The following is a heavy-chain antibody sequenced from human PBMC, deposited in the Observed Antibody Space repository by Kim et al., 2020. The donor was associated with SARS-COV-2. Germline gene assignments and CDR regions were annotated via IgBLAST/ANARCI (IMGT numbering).Heavy chain of an antibody. J-gene: IGHJ5*01. CDR3: ATGSGYCSGSSCYHLDS. CDR1: GFTFSRQT. V-gene: IGHV3-21*01. D-gene: IGHD2-2*01. Sequence: GGSLRLSCAVSGFTFSRQTMNWVRQAPGKGLEWVSSISSSGTFLYYADSVKGRFTISRDNAKNSLYLQMNSLRAEDTAVYYCATGSGYCSGSSCYHLDS. CDR2: ISSSGTFL.